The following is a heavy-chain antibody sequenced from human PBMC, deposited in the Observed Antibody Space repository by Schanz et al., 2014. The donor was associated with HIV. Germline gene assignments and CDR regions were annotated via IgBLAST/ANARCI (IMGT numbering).Heavy chain of an antibody. CDR2: INPNSGGT. CDR1: GYTFTAYY. V-gene: IGHV1-2*02. D-gene: IGHD6-13*01. J-gene: IGHJ3*02. Sequence: QVQLVQSGAEVKKPGASVKVSCKASGYTFTAYYIHWVRQAPGQGLEWMGWINPNSGGTNSAQKFQGRVTMSMDTSISTAHMELSSLRSDDAAIYYCARDLVDSSTWYDAFEIWGQGTMVTVSS. CDR3: ARDLVDSSTWYDAFEI.